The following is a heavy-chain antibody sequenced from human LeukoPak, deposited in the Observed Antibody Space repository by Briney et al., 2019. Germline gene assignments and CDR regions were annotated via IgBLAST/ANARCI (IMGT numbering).Heavy chain of an antibody. Sequence: SVKVSCKASGGTFSSYAISWVRQAPGQGLEWMGGIIPIFGTANYAQKFQGRVTITTDESTSTAYMELSSLRSEDTAVYYCARAGGYCSSTSCSSFDPWGQGSLVTVSS. D-gene: IGHD2-2*01. V-gene: IGHV1-69*05. CDR2: IIPIFGTA. J-gene: IGHJ5*02. CDR1: GGTFSSYA. CDR3: ARAGGYCSSTSCSSFDP.